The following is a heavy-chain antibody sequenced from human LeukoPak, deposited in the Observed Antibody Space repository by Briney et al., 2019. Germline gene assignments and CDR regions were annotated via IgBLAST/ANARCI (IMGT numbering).Heavy chain of an antibody. V-gene: IGHV3-30*19. D-gene: IGHD5-12*01. CDR2: ISYDGSNK. J-gene: IGHJ4*02. CDR1: GFTFSSYG. CDR3: ARGSGYSAAGHFDY. Sequence: GRSLRLSCAASGFTFSSYGMHWVRQAPGKGLEWVAVISYDGSNKYYADSVKGRFTISRDNSKNTLYLQMNSLRAEDTAVYYCARGSGYSAAGHFDYWGQGTLVTVSS.